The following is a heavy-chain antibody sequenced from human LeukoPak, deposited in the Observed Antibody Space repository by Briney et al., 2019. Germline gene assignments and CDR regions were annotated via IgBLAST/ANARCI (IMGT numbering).Heavy chain of an antibody. V-gene: IGHV1-2*02. J-gene: IGHJ6*03. CDR2: INPNSGGT. D-gene: IGHD2-2*01. Sequence: ASVKVSCKASGYTFTGYYMHWVRQAPGQGLEWMGWINPNSGGTNYAQKFQGRVTMTRDTSISTAYMELSRLRSDDTAVYYCARGYCSSTSCYLFRYYYYYMDVWGKGTTVTVSS. CDR1: GYTFTGYY. CDR3: ARGYCSSTSCYLFRYYYYYMDV.